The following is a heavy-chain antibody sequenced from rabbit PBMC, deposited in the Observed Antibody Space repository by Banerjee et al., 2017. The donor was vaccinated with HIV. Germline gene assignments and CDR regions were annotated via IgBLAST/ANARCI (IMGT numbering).Heavy chain of an antibody. J-gene: IGHJ6*01. CDR2: IYAGSSGNT. CDR1: GFSFSSSYY. CDR3: ANYTGYPGPYYGMDL. Sequence: QSLEESGGGLVQPEGSLTLTCTASGFSFSSSYYMCWVRQAPGKGLEWIACIYAGSSGNTYYASWAKGRFTISKTSSTTVTLQMTSLTAADTATYFCANYTGYPGPYYGMDLWGPGTLVTVS. V-gene: IGHV1S40*01. D-gene: IGHD7-1*01.